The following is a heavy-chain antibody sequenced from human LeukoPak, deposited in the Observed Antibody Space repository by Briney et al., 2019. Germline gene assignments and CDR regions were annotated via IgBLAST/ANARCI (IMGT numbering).Heavy chain of an antibody. J-gene: IGHJ4*02. D-gene: IGHD3-10*01. V-gene: IGHV4-59*01. Sequence: PSETLSLTCTVSGGSISSYYWSWMRQPPGKGLEWIGYIYYSGSTNYNPSLKSRVTISVDTSKNQFSLKLSSVTAADTAVYYCARGMVRGVINPFDYWGQGTLVTVSS. CDR3: ARGMVRGVINPFDY. CDR2: IYYSGST. CDR1: GGSISSYY.